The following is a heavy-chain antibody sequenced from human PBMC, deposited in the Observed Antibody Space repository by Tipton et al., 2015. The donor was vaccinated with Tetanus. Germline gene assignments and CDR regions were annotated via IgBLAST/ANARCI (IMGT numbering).Heavy chain of an antibody. CDR3: ARWIAVTGTDFDF. Sequence: TLSLTCSVSGGYVSTSGHYWGWIRQAPGKGLEWLGSTYYSGSPHYNPSLNSRVTVFADPSKNQFSPNLISVTAADTAVYYCARWIAVTGTDFDFWGQGTLVTVSS. D-gene: IGHD6-19*01. V-gene: IGHV4-39*01. CDR1: GGYVSTSGHY. J-gene: IGHJ4*02. CDR2: TYYSGSP.